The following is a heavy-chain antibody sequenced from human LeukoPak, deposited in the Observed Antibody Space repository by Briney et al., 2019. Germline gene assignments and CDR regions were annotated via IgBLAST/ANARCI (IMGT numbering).Heavy chain of an antibody. D-gene: IGHD3-22*01. CDR2: INPNSGCT. CDR3: ARVPPYYDSSGYYVREYNWFDP. Sequence: ASVKVSCKASGYTFTGYYMHLVRQAPGQGLEWMGWINPNSGCTNYAQKFQGRVTMTRDTSISTAYMELSRLRSDDTAVYYCARVPPYYDSSGYYVREYNWFDPWGQGTLVTVSS. V-gene: IGHV1-2*02. J-gene: IGHJ5*02. CDR1: GYTFTGYY.